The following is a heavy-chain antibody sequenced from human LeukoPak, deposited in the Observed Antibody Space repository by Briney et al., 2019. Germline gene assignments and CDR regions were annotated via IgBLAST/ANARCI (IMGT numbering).Heavy chain of an antibody. CDR2: ISYDGSNK. J-gene: IGHJ5*01. CDR3: VKDKHRDGYTYGVYDS. Sequence: GGSLRLSFAASGFTFSSYAMHWVRQAPGKGLEWVAVISYDGSNKYYADSVKGRFTISRDNAKNSLDLQMSSLRPEDTALYYCVKDKHRDGYTYGVYDSWGQGTLITVSS. V-gene: IGHV3-30-3*01. D-gene: IGHD5-12*01. CDR1: GFTFSSYA.